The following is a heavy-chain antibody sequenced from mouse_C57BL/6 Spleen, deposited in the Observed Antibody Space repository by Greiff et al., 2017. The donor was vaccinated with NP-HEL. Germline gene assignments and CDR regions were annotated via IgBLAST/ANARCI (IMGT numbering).Heavy chain of an antibody. V-gene: IGHV5-12*01. CDR1: GFTFSDYY. CDR3: ARLTLSYYAMDY. Sequence: EVKLVESGGGLVQPGGSLKLSCAASGFTFSDYYMYWVRQTPEKRLEWVAYISNGGGSTYYPDTVKGRFTISRDNAKNTLYLQMIRLKYEDTAMYYCARLTLSYYAMDYWGQGTSVTVSS. J-gene: IGHJ4*01. CDR2: ISNGGGST.